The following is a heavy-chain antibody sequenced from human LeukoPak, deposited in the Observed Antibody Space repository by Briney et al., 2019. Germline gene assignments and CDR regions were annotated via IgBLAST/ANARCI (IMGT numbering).Heavy chain of an antibody. V-gene: IGHV1-69*13. Sequence: GASVKVSCKASGGTFSSYAISWVRQAPGQGLEWMGGIIPIFGTANYAQKFQGRVTITADESTSTAYMELSSLRSEDTAVYYCARDEGYCSSTSCYTRGYYYGMDVWGQGTTVTVSS. CDR1: GGTFSSYA. CDR3: ARDEGYCSSTSCYTRGYYYGMDV. J-gene: IGHJ6*02. D-gene: IGHD2-2*02. CDR2: IIPIFGTA.